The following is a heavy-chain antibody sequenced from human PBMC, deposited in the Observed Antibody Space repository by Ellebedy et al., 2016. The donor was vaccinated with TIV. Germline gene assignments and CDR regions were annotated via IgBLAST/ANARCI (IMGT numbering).Heavy chain of an antibody. CDR1: GFTFSSYD. V-gene: IGHV3-30*18. D-gene: IGHD3-22*01. CDR3: AKHQYESSGYMFHY. J-gene: IGHJ4*02. Sequence: GESLKISCAASGFTFSSYDMHWVRQAPGKGLEWVALISYDANNKYYADSVKGRFTIYRDNSKNTLYLQMNSLRAEDTAIFYCAKHQYESSGYMFHYWGQGSLVTVSS. CDR2: ISYDANNK.